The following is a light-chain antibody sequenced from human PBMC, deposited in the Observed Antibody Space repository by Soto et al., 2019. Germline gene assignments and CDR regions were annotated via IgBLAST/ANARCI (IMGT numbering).Light chain of an antibody. CDR3: QQYGSSPRT. CDR1: QSVSSSS. CDR2: DAS. Sequence: IVLTQSPATLSVSPGERASLSCMASQSVSSSSLAWYQQKRGQAPRLLIHDASSRATGIPDRFSGSGSGTDFTLTISRLEPEDFAVYYCQQYGSSPRTFGQGTKVDIK. V-gene: IGKV3-20*01. J-gene: IGKJ1*01.